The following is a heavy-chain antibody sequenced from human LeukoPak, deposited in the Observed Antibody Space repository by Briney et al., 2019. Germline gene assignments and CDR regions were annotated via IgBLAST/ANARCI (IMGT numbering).Heavy chain of an antibody. CDR3: ARDAGRFNYYYGMDV. V-gene: IGHV3-66*01. Sequence: GGSLRLSCAASGFTVSSNYMSWVRQAPGKGLEWVSVIYSGGSTYYADSVKGRFTISRDNSKNTLYLQMNSPRAEDTAVYYCARDAGRFNYYYGMDVWGQGTTVTVSS. CDR1: GFTVSSNY. J-gene: IGHJ6*02. CDR2: IYSGGST.